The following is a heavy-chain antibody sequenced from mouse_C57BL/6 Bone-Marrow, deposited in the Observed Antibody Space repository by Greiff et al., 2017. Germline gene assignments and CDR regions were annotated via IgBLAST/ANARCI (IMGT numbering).Heavy chain of an antibody. V-gene: IGHV14-4*01. Sequence: EVKLMESGAELVRPGASVKLSCTASGFNIKDDYMHWVKQRPEQGLEWIGWIDPENGDTEYASKFQGKATITADTSSNTAYLQLSSLTSEDTAVYYCTMGWLLLFAYWGQGTLVTVSA. D-gene: IGHD2-3*01. CDR3: TMGWLLLFAY. CDR2: IDPENGDT. J-gene: IGHJ3*01. CDR1: GFNIKDDY.